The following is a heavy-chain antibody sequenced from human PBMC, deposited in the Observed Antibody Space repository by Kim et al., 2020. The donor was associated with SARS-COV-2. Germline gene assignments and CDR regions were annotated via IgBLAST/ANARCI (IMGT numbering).Heavy chain of an antibody. D-gene: IGHD3-16*01. Sequence: ASVKVSCKASGYTLTELSMHWVRQAPGKGLEWMGSIDPEDGETIYAQKFQGRVTITEDTSTDTAYMELSSLRSEDTAVYYCATNPDAATYVYYCMDDWGQ. CDR3: ATNPDAATYVYYCMDD. CDR1: GYTLTELS. J-gene: IGHJ6*02. CDR2: IDPEDGET. V-gene: IGHV1-24*01.